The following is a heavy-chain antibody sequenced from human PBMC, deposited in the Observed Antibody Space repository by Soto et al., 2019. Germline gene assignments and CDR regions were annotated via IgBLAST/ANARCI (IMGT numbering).Heavy chain of an antibody. CDR3: ASIRSSSFDY. CDR2: IYYSGST. Sequence: SETLSLTCTVSGGSISSSSYYWGWIRQPPGKGLEWIGSIYYSGSTYYNPPPKSRVTISVDTSKNQFSLKLSSVTAADTAVYYCASIRSSSFDYWGQGTLVTVSS. V-gene: IGHV4-39*01. J-gene: IGHJ4*02. D-gene: IGHD6-13*01. CDR1: GGSISSSSYY.